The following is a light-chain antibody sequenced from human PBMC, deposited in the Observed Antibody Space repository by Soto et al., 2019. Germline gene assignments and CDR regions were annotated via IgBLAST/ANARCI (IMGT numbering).Light chain of an antibody. CDR1: QSITSF. CDR3: LQTYRTPFT. CDR2: GAS. V-gene: IGKV1-39*01. Sequence: DIQMTQSPSSLSASVGARVTITCRASQSITSFLSWYQHKPGKAPKLLIYGASSLHRGVPSRFSGSGSGTDFTLTISSLQPGDFATYYCLQTYRTPFTFGPGTTVDLK. J-gene: IGKJ3*01.